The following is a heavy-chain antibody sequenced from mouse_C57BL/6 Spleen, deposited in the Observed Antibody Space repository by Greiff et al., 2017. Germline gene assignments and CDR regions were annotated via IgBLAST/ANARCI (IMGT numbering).Heavy chain of an antibody. CDR1: GFNIKDYY. CDR2: IDPEDGDT. V-gene: IGHV14-1*01. CDR3: TIGDYDGRDYFDY. D-gene: IGHD2-4*01. J-gene: IGHJ2*01. Sequence: VQLQQSGAELVRPGASVKLSCTASGFNIKDYYMHWVKQRPEQGLEWIGRIDPEDGDTEYAPKFQGKATMTADTSSNTAYLQLSSLTSEDTAVYYCTIGDYDGRDYFDYWGQGTTLTVSS.